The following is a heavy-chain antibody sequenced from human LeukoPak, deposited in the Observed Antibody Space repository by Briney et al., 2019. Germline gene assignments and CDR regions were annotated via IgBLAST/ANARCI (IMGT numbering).Heavy chain of an antibody. V-gene: IGHV4-61*02. CDR2: IYPNGAI. Sequence: SETLSLTCTVSDGSISSGGYFWTWIRQPAGKGLEWIGRIYPNGAINYNPSLKSRVTMSVDTSKNQFSLKLISVTAADTAVYYCAREYGDQGTRNFDYWGQGGLVTVSS. D-gene: IGHD2-21*02. CDR3: AREYGDQGTRNFDY. J-gene: IGHJ4*02. CDR1: DGSISSGGYF.